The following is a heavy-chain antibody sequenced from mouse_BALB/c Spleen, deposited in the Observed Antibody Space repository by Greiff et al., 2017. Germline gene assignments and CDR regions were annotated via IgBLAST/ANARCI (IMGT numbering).Heavy chain of an antibody. CDR1: GYTFTSYN. CDR2: IYPGNGGT. J-gene: IGHJ3*01. CDR3: AREIYDYDVAWFAY. D-gene: IGHD2-4*01. Sequence: LQQSGAELVRSGASVKMSCKASGYTFTSYNMHWVKQTPGQGLEWIGYIYPGNGGTNYNEKFKGKATLTADKSSSTAYMQLSSLTSDDSAVYFCAREIYDYDVAWFAYWGQGTLVTVSA. V-gene: IGHV1-12*01.